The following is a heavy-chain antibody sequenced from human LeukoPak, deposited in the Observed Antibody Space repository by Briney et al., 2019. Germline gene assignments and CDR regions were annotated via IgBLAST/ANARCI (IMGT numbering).Heavy chain of an antibody. CDR3: AHSPPYYYYYMDV. D-gene: IGHD5-18*01. CDR2: INHSGST. V-gene: IGHV4-34*01. J-gene: IGHJ6*03. CDR1: GGSFSGYY. Sequence: SETLSLTCAVYGGSFSGYYWSWIRQPPGKGLEWIGEINHSGSTNYNPSLKCRVTISVDTSNNHFSLRLSSVTAADTAVYYCAHSPPYYYYYMDVWGKGTTVTVSS.